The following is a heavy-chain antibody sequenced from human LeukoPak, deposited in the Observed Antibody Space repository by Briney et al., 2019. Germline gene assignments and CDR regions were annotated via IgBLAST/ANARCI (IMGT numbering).Heavy chain of an antibody. CDR2: IHYSGST. CDR3: ARERSGSYYENFDY. V-gene: IGHV4-30-4*08. Sequence: LRLSCAASGFTFSSYSMNWVRQPPGKGLEYLGYIHYSGSTYYNPSLKSRVTISVDTSKNQFSLTLSSVTAAGTAVYYCARERSGSYYENFDYWGQGTLVTVSS. CDR1: GFTFSSYS. D-gene: IGHD3-10*01. J-gene: IGHJ4*02.